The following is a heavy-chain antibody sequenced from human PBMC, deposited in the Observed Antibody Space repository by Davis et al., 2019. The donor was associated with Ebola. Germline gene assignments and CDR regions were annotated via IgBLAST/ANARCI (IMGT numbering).Heavy chain of an antibody. Sequence: GSLRLSCTVSGGSISSSSYYWGWIRQPPGKGLEWIGSIYYSGSTYYNPSLKSRVTISVDTSKNQFSLKLSSVTAADTAVYYCARHRDGYLGFNWFDPWGQGTLVTVSS. CDR1: GGSISSSSYY. J-gene: IGHJ5*02. D-gene: IGHD6-13*01. V-gene: IGHV4-39*01. CDR2: IYYSGST. CDR3: ARHRDGYLGFNWFDP.